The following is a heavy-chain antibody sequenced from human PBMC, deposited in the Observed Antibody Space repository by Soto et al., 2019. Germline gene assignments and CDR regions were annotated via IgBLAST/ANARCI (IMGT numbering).Heavy chain of an antibody. Sequence: EVQLLESGGGLVQPGGSLRLSCAASGFTFSSYAMTWVRQAPGKGLEWVSAITGGGGGTYYANSVKGRFTISRDTSKNTLYLQLSSLRAEDTAVYYCAKDSNGDYYARGGYYRHRDDYWGQGTLVTVSS. CDR3: AKDSNGDYYARGGYYRHRDDY. V-gene: IGHV3-23*01. D-gene: IGHD3-22*01. CDR2: ITGGGGGT. CDR1: GFTFSSYA. J-gene: IGHJ4*02.